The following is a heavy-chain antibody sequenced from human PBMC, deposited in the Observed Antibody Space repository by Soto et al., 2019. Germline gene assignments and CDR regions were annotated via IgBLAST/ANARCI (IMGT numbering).Heavy chain of an antibody. D-gene: IGHD3-3*01. CDR3: ARNDFRSGSELYLAV. CDR1: GDAFTSYD. CDR2: MNPNSGNT. V-gene: IGHV1-8*01. J-gene: IGHJ6*02. Sequence: ASVKVSCKASGDAFTSYDINWVRQATEQGREWMGWMNPNSGNTGYAQKFQSRVTMTRNTSISTAYMELSSLRSEDTAVYYCARNDFRSGSELYLAVWGQGTTVTASS.